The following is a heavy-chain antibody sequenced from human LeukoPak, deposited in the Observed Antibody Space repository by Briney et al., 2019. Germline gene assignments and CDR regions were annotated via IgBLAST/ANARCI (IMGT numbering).Heavy chain of an antibody. D-gene: IGHD2-8*01. CDR2: ISAYNGNT. J-gene: IGHJ4*02. V-gene: IGHV1-18*01. CDR1: GYTFTSYG. CDR3: ARDHAYCTNGVCYDY. Sequence: ASVKVSCKASGYTFTSYGISWVRQAPGQGLEWMGRISAYNGNTNYAQKLQGRVTMTTDTSTSTAYMELRSLRSDDTAVYYCARDHAYCTNGVCYDYWGQGTLVTVSS.